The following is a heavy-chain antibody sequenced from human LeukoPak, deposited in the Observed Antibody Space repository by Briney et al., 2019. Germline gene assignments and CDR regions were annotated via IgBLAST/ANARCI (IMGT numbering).Heavy chain of an antibody. V-gene: IGHV3-23*01. D-gene: IGHD6-13*01. CDR2: ISGSGGST. Sequence: GGSLRLSCAASGFTFSSYAMSWVRQAPGKGLEWVSAISGSGGSTYYADSVKVRFTISRDNSKNTLYLQMNSLRAEDTTVYYCAKDPYISSWLRDNWFDPWGQGTLVTVSS. J-gene: IGHJ5*02. CDR3: AKDPYISSWLRDNWFDP. CDR1: GFTFSSYA.